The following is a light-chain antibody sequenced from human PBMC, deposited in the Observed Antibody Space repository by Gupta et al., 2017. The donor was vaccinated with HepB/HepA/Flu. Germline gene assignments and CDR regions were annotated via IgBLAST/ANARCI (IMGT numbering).Light chain of an antibody. J-gene: IGLJ2*01. Sequence: QSALTQPPSASGSPGQSVTISCTRTSSDVGGYNYVSWYQQHPGKPTKLMLEEVSKRPAGVPDGFSDSKTGNTASLTVCVHEEEEEDDYYCSSNAGSNNVVFGGGTKLTVL. CDR1: SSDVGGYNY. CDR3: SSNAGSNNVV. V-gene: IGLV2-8*01. CDR2: EVS.